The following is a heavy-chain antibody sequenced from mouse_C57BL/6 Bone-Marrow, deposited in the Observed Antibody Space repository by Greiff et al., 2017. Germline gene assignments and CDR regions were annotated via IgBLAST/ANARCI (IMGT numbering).Heavy chain of an antibody. CDR2: INPNNGGT. D-gene: IGHD2-1*01. CDR1: GYTFTDYY. CDR3: AREGDYGRMDY. Sequence: EVQLQQSGPELVKPGASVKISCKASGYTFTDYYMNWVKQSHGKSLEWIGDINPNNGGTSYNQKFKGKATLTVDKSSSTAYMELRSLTSEDSAVYYGAREGDYGRMDYWGQGTSVTVSS. J-gene: IGHJ4*01. V-gene: IGHV1-26*01.